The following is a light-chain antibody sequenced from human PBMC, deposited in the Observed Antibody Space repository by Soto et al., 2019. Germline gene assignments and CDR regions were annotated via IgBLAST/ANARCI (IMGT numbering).Light chain of an antibody. V-gene: IGKV1-5*03. Sequence: DIQMTQSPSTLSAYVGDTATITCVASQSISSWLAWYQQKPGEAPKLLIYKASTLKSGVPSRFSGRGSGTEFTLTISSLQPDDFATYYCQHYNSYSEAFGQGTKVDIK. J-gene: IGKJ1*01. CDR3: QHYNSYSEA. CDR1: QSISSW. CDR2: KAS.